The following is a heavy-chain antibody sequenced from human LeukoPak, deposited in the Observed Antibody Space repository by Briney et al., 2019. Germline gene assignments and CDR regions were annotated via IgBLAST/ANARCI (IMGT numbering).Heavy chain of an antibody. Sequence: RASVKVSCKASGYTFTGYYMHWVRQAPGQGLEWMGWINPNSGGTNYAQKFQGRVTMTRDTSISTAYMELSRLRSDDTAVYYCARDRLGRHRFPVGYWGQGTLVTVSS. CDR1: GYTFTGYY. J-gene: IGHJ4*02. D-gene: IGHD1-14*01. CDR2: INPNSGGT. CDR3: ARDRLGRHRFPVGY. V-gene: IGHV1-2*02.